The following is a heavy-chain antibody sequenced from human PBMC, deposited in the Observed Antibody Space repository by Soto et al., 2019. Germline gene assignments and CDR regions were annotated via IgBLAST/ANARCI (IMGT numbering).Heavy chain of an antibody. Sequence: QVQLQQWGAGLLKPSETLSLTCAVYGGSFSGYYWSWIRQPPGKGLEWIGEINHSGSTNYNPSLTCRVTISVDTSKNQFALKLSSVTAADTAVYYCARAAYSYGNTDYWGQGTLVTVSS. CDR2: INHSGST. CDR1: GGSFSGYY. J-gene: IGHJ4*02. CDR3: ARAAYSYGNTDY. D-gene: IGHD5-18*01. V-gene: IGHV4-34*01.